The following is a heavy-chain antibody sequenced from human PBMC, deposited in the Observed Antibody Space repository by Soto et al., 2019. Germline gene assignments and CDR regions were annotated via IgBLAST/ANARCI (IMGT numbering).Heavy chain of an antibody. CDR1: GYTFTSYG. CDR3: ARDRPSYYSDRTTRNFDY. CDR2: ISAYNGNT. V-gene: IGHV1-18*01. J-gene: IGHJ4*02. D-gene: IGHD3-22*01. Sequence: ASVKVSCKASGYTFTSYGISWVRQAPGQGLEWMGWISAYNGNTNYAQKLQGRVTMTTDTSTSTAYMELRSLRSDDTAVYYCARDRPSYYSDRTTRNFDYWGQGTLVTVSS.